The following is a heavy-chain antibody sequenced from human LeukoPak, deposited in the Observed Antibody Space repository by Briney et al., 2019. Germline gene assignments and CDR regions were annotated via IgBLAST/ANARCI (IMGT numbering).Heavy chain of an antibody. Sequence: GASVKVSCKASGYTFTSYDINWVRQATGQGLEWMGWMNPNSGNTGYAQKFQGRVTMTRNTSISTAYMELSSLRSEDTAVYYCAGTTEGYCRGRSCYSYYYYMDVWGKGTTVTVSS. J-gene: IGHJ6*03. CDR2: MNPNSGNT. D-gene: IGHD2-15*01. V-gene: IGHV1-8*01. CDR1: GYTFTSYD. CDR3: AGTTEGYCRGRSCYSYYYYMDV.